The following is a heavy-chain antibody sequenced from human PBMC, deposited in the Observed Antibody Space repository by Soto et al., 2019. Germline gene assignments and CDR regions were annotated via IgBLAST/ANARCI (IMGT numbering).Heavy chain of an antibody. D-gene: IGHD6-19*01. CDR2: INPGGGSA. V-gene: IGHV1-46*01. CDR1: GSAITRYS. J-gene: IGHJ6*02. CDR3: ARDTSGWSLNGLDV. Sequence: QVDLVQSGAEVTKPGASVTISCKASGSAITRYSIPWVRQAPGRGLEWMGIINPGGGSASYAQKFPDRVTIDKHTSTGTVSMDLRSLRTEDTAVYYCARDTSGWSLNGLDVWGQVTTVNVS.